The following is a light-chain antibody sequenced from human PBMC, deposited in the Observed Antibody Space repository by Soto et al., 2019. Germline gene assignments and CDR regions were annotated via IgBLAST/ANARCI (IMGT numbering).Light chain of an antibody. CDR1: SSDVGGHNY. J-gene: IGLJ1*01. CDR3: CSYAGSYTYV. V-gene: IGLV2-11*01. CDR2: AVN. Sequence: QSVLTQPRSVSASPGQSVTISCTGTSSDVGGHNYVSWYQQRPGKAPKLMLSAVNKRPSGIPDRFSGSKSGNTASLTISGLQPEDEADYYCCSYAGSYTYVFGTGTQLTVL.